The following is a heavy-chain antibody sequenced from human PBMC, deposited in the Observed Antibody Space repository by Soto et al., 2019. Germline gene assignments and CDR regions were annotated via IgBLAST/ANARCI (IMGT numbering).Heavy chain of an antibody. Sequence: GASVKVSCKACGYTFTGYYMHWVRQAPGQGLEWMGWINPNSGGTNYAQKFQGRVTMTRDTSISTAYMELSRLRSEDTAVYYCARARVVVPAPNYYYYYGMDVWGQGTTVTVSS. CDR3: ARARVVVPAPNYYYYYGMDV. CDR2: INPNSGGT. J-gene: IGHJ6*02. D-gene: IGHD2-2*01. V-gene: IGHV1-2*02. CDR1: GYTFTGYY.